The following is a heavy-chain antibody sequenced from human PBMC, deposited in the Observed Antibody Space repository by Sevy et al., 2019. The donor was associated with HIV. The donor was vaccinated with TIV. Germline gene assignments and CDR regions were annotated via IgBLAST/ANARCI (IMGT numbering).Heavy chain of an antibody. CDR2: IKAEGSDK. D-gene: IGHD3-16*01. CDR3: AHETFGRFDS. V-gene: IGHV3-7*01. CDR1: GFTFSANW. Sequence: GGSLRLSCAASGFTFSANWMNWVRQAPGKWLEWVANIKAEGSDKHYVDSVEGRFTISRDNAKNLLFLQMNSLRVEDTAVYYCAHETFGRFDSWGQGTLVTVSS. J-gene: IGHJ4*02.